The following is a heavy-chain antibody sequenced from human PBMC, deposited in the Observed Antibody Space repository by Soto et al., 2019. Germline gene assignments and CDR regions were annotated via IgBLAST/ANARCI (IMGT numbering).Heavy chain of an antibody. CDR1: GFTFSMYE. Sequence: GGSLRLSCAASGFTFSMYEMNCVRQAPRKGRGWVAYISSSSSYIYYADSVKGRFTISRDKAKNSLYLQMNSLRAEDMAVYYCAVSIQYSSSWSYYYYGMDVWGQGTTVTVSS. CDR2: ISSSSSYI. V-gene: IGHV3-21*05. J-gene: IGHJ6*02. D-gene: IGHD6-13*01. CDR3: AVSIQYSSSWSYYYYGMDV.